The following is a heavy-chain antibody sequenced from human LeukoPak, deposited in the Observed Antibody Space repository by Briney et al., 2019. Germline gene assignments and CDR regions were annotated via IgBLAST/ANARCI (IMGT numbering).Heavy chain of an antibody. CDR2: ISAYNGNT. D-gene: IGHD3-22*01. V-gene: IGHV1-18*01. CDR3: ARDNYYDSSGYYDY. Sequence: ASVKVSCKASGYTFTSYGTSWVRQAPGQGLEWMGWISAYNGNTNYAQKLQGRVTMTTDTSTSTAYMELRSLRSDDTAVYYCARDNYYDSSGYYDYWGQGTLVTVSS. CDR1: GYTFTSYG. J-gene: IGHJ4*02.